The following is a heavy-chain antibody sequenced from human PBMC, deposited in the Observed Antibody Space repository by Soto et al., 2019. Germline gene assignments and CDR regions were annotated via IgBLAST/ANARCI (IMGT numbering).Heavy chain of an antibody. CDR1: GFTFRNYA. Sequence: PGGSLRLSCAASGFTFRNYAMDWVRHAPGKGLEWVSAISNSFSEGNTHYADSVKGRFTISRDNDKNTVFLEMNSLTVEDTAVYYCAKVFSPEGGNYFDHWGLGTLVTVSS. V-gene: IGHV3-23*01. J-gene: IGHJ4*02. CDR3: AKVFSPEGGNYFDH. CDR2: ISNSFSEGNT.